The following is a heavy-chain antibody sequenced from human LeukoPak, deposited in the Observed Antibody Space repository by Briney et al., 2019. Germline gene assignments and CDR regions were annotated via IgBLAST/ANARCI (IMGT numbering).Heavy chain of an antibody. CDR1: GFTFSSYA. J-gene: IGHJ5*02. CDR2: ISGSGGST. CDR3: AKDGSNYDILTGYYRGWFDP. Sequence: PGGSLRLSCAASGFTFSSYAMSWVRQAPGKGLEWVSAISGSGGSTYYADSVKGRFTISRDNSKNTLYLQMNSLRAEDTAVYYCAKDGSNYDILTGYYRGWFDPWGQGTLVTVSS. V-gene: IGHV3-23*01. D-gene: IGHD3-9*01.